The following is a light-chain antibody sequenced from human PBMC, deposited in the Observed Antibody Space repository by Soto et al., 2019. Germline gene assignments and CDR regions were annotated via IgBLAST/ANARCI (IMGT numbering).Light chain of an antibody. Sequence: QSVLTQPPSVSEAPGQRVTISWTGSSSNIGAGYEAHWYQQVPGTAPKLLISENNNRPSGVPDRFSGSKSGTSASLAITGLQAEDEAEYYCQSYDSSLSGYVFGTGTKLTVL. V-gene: IGLV1-40*01. CDR2: ENN. CDR1: SSNIGAGYE. J-gene: IGLJ1*01. CDR3: QSYDSSLSGYV.